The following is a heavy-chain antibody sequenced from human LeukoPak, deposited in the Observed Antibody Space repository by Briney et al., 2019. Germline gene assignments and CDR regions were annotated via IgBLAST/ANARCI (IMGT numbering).Heavy chain of an antibody. V-gene: IGHV3-30*03. J-gene: IGHJ4*02. CDR3: AIRHCGGDCYFDY. Sequence: AGGSLRLSCAASGFTFSSYGMHWVRQAPGKGLEWVAVISYDGSNKYYADSVKGRFTISRDNAKNSLYLQMNSLRAEDTAVYYCAIRHCGGDCYFDYWGQGTLVTVSS. D-gene: IGHD2-21*02. CDR1: GFTFSSYG. CDR2: ISYDGSNK.